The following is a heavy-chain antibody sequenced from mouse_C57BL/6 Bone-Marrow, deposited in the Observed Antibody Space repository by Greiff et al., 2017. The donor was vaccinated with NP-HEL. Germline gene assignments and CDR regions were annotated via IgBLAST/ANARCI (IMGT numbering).Heavy chain of an antibody. D-gene: IGHD1-1*02. V-gene: IGHV5-4*01. CDR1: GYTFSSYA. J-gene: IGHJ3*01. CDR2: ISDGGSYT. Sequence: EVQVVESGGGLVKPGGSLKLSCAASGYTFSSYAMSWVRQTPEKRLEWVANISDGGSYTYYPDNVKGRFTFSRDNAKNNLYLQMSHLKAEDTAMYYGARGTMAWFAYWGQGTLVTVSA. CDR3: ARGTMAWFAY.